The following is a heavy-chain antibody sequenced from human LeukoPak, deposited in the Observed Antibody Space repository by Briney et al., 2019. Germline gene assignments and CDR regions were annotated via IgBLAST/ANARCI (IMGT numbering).Heavy chain of an antibody. CDR3: ARDGYWHYYVSSGYLDY. CDR1: GFTFSSYS. J-gene: IGHJ4*02. CDR2: ISSSSSYI. V-gene: IGHV3-21*01. D-gene: IGHD3-22*01. Sequence: GESLRLSCAASGFTFSSYSMNWVRQAPGKGLEWVSSISSSSSYIYYADSVKGRFTISRDNAKNSLYLQMNSLRAEDTAVYYCARDGYWHYYVSSGYLDYWGQGTLVTVSS.